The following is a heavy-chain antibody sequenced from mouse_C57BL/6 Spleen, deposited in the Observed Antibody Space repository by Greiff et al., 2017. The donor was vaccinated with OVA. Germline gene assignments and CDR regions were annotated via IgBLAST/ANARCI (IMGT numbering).Heavy chain of an antibody. J-gene: IGHJ3*01. CDR2: INPNNGGT. D-gene: IGHD4-1*01. V-gene: IGHV1-26*01. Sequence: EVQLQQSGPELVKPGASVKISCKASGYTFTDYYMNWVKQSHGKSLEWIGDINPNNGGTSYNQKFKGKATLTVDKSSSTAYMELRSLTSEDSAVYYCAREGTNWSFGYWGQGTLVTVSA. CDR1: GYTFTDYY. CDR3: AREGTNWSFGY.